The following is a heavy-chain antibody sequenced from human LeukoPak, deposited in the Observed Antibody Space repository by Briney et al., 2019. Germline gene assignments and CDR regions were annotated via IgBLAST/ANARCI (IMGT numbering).Heavy chain of an antibody. CDR2: MNPNSGST. CDR3: ARGRSTGYPYYFEY. Sequence: APVKVSFKASGYTFTSYDINWVRQATGQGLEWMGWMNPNSGSTGYAQKFQGRVTITRNTSISTAYMELSGLRSEDTAVYYCARGRSTGYPYYFEYWGQGTLVTVSS. J-gene: IGHJ4*02. CDR1: GYTFTSYD. D-gene: IGHD5-12*01. V-gene: IGHV1-8*03.